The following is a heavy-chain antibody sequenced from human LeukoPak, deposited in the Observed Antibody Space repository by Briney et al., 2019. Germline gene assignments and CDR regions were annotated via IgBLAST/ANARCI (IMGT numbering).Heavy chain of an antibody. Sequence: SETLSLTCAVYGGSFSGYYWTLIRQPPGKGLEWIGEINHSGTTNYNPSLKSRVTISVDTSKNQFSLKLSSVTAADTAVYFCARSEGSGSTVLHYLGQGTLVTASS. CDR1: GGSFSGYY. CDR3: ARSEGSGSTVLHY. CDR2: INHSGTT. V-gene: IGHV4-34*01. D-gene: IGHD3-10*01. J-gene: IGHJ4*02.